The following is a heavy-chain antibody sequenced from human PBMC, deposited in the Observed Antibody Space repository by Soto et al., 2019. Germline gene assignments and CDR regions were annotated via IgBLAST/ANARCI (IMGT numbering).Heavy chain of an antibody. V-gene: IGHV3-9*01. J-gene: IGHJ3*02. CDR3: ASWHLQEHAYDI. Sequence: EVQLVESGGGLVQPGRSLRLSCAASGFTFDDYAMHWVRQAPGKGLEWVSGISWNSGSIGYADSVKGRFTTSSDSSRTIVYLQIHSLRPDDTAVYFCASWHLQEHAYDIWGQGTTVTVSS. CDR2: ISWNSGSI. D-gene: IGHD1-1*01. CDR1: GFTFDDYA.